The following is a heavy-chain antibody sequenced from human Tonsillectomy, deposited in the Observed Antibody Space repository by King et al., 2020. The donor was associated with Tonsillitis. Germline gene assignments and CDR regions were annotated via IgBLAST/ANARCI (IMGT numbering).Heavy chain of an antibody. CDR1: GFTFSSYA. CDR2: ISGSGGST. D-gene: IGHD2-2*01. V-gene: IGHV3-23*04. J-gene: IGHJ6*03. CDR3: AKVGCSSTSCYGYYYYYMDV. Sequence: VQLVESGGGLVQPGGSLRLSCAASGFTFSSYAMSWVRQAPGKGLEWVSAISGSGGSTYYADSVKGRFTISRDNSKNTLYLQMNSLRAEDTAVYYCAKVGCSSTSCYGYYYYYMDVWGKGTTVTVSS.